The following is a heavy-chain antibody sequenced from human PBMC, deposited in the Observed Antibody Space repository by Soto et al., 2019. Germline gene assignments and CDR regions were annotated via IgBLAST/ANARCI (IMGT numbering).Heavy chain of an antibody. D-gene: IGHD6-19*01. V-gene: IGHV5-51*01. J-gene: IGHJ4*02. CDR1: GYMFTNYW. CDR3: ARRVTSSTGWDY. CDR2: IHGGDSNT. Sequence: GESLKISCKGSGYMFTNYWIGWVRQMPGKGLEWMGIIHGGDSNTRYSPSFDGQVTISTDKSINTAYLQWSSLKASDTAMYYCARRVTSSTGWDYWGQGTPVTVSS.